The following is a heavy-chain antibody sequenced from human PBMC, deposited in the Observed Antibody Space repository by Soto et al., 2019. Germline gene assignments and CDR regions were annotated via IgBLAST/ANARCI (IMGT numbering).Heavy chain of an antibody. D-gene: IGHD4-4*01. CDR3: AKDSHLQSNYYYYMDV. CDR2: ISWNSGSI. Sequence: GGSLRLSCAASGFTFDDYAMHWVRQAPGKGLEWVSGISWNSGSIGYADSVKGRFTISRDNAKNSLYLQMNSLRAEDTALYYCAKDSHLQSNYYYYMDVWGKGTTVTVSS. CDR1: GFTFDDYA. J-gene: IGHJ6*03. V-gene: IGHV3-9*01.